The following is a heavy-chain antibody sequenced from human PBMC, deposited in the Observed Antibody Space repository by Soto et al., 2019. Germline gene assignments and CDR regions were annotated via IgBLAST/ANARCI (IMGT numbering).Heavy chain of an antibody. CDR3: AREEGYRTSWYDY. V-gene: IGHV4-59*01. J-gene: IGHJ4*02. CDR2: IYYSGST. Sequence: ESLSVSCTVFGRSISSYYLSWIPQPPGKVLEWIRYIYYSGSTNYNPSLKSRVTISVDTSKNQYSLKLSSVTAAYTAVYYCAREEGYRTSWYDYWGQGTLVPV. CDR1: GRSISSYY. D-gene: IGHD6-13*01.